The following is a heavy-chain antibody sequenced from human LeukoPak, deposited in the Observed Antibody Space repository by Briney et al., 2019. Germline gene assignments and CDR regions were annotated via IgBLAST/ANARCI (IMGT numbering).Heavy chain of an antibody. Sequence: SQTLPLTCAISGDSVSSNSAAWNWIRQSPSRGLEWLGRTYYRSKWYNDYAVSVKSRITINPDTSKNQFFLQLNSVTPEDTAVYYCARASRVVPAAMWAAYYFDYWGQGTLVTVSS. CDR1: GDSVSSNSAA. CDR3: ARASRVVPAAMWAAYYFDY. CDR2: TYYRSKWYN. V-gene: IGHV6-1*01. J-gene: IGHJ4*02. D-gene: IGHD2-2*01.